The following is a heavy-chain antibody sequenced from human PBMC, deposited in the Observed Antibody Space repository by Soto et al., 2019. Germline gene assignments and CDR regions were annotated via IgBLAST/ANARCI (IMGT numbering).Heavy chain of an antibody. CDR2: INPSGGST. D-gene: IGHD2-2*01. Sequence: QVQLVQSGAEVKKPGASVKVSCKASGYTCTRYYMQWVRQAPGQVLEWIGIINPSGGSTSFAQKFQGEVTMTRDTSTSTVYMELSSLRSEDTAVYYCASGLGDCSSTSCYFGYSDYWGQGTLVTVSS. V-gene: IGHV1-46*03. J-gene: IGHJ4*02. CDR1: GYTCTRYY. CDR3: ASGLGDCSSTSCYFGYSDY.